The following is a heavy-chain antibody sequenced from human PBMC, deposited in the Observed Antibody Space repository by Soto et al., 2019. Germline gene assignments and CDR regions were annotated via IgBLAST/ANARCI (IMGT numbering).Heavy chain of an antibody. Sequence: QVHLVQSGAEVNKPGSSVKVSCKASGATFSRDTFSWVRQAPGQGLEWVGRITPVLGVEIYAQRFQGRVTITAYTSATTMYMELSSLTSEDTAMYFCARDQTGFNYWGQGTLVTVSS. V-gene: IGHV1-69*08. CDR2: ITPVLGVE. CDR1: GATFSRDT. CDR3: ARDQTGFNY. J-gene: IGHJ4*02.